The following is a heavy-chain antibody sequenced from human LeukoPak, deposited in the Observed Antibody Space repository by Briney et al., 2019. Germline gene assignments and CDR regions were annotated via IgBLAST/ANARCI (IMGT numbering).Heavy chain of an antibody. D-gene: IGHD1-26*01. CDR2: ISGSGERT. V-gene: IGHV3-23*01. Sequence: GGSLRLSCVTSGFMFSTYAMSWVRQAPGKGLEWVSIISGSGERTYYADSVRGRFTVSRDNSKNTLYLQMRSLRAEDTAVYYCVSQSYSGSDNFYFHYWGQGTLVAVSS. CDR1: GFMFSTYA. J-gene: IGHJ4*02. CDR3: VSQSYSGSDNFYFHY.